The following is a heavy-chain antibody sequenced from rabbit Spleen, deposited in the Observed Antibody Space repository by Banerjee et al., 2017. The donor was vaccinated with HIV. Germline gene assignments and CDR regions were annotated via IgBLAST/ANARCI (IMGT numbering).Heavy chain of an antibody. D-gene: IGHD1-1*01. V-gene: IGHV1S40*01. CDR1: GFSFSIDYF. CDR2: INIVTGKS. Sequence: QSLEESGGGLVKPEGSLTLTCTASGFSFSIDYFPCWVRQAPGKGLGWIACINIVTGKSVYASWAKGRFTMSRTSSTTVTLQMTSLTAADMATYFCARDLVAVIGWNFNLWGPGTLVTVS. CDR3: ARDLVAVIGWNFNL. J-gene: IGHJ4*01.